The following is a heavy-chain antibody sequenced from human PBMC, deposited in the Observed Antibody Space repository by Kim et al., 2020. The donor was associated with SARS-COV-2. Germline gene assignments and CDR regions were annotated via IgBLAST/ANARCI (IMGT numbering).Heavy chain of an antibody. V-gene: IGHV4-59*13. Sequence: SETLSLTCTVSGGSISNYYWSWIRQPPGKGLEWIGYIYYSGSTNYNPSLKSRVTISIDTSKRQFSLKLNSVTAADTAVYYCARDGDGGAFDPWGQGTLVTVSS. J-gene: IGHJ5*02. CDR2: IYYSGST. CDR3: ARDGDGGAFDP. D-gene: IGHD2-21*02. CDR1: GGSISNYY.